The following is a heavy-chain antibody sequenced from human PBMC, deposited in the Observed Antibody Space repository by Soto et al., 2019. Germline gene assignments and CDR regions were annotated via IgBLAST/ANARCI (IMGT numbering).Heavy chain of an antibody. CDR2: IIPIFGTA. CDR3: ASPPLDLGGYYYYGMDV. Sequence: QVQLVQSGAEVKKPGSSVKVSCKASGGSFSSYAISWVRQAPGQGLEWMGGIIPIFGTAEYAQKFQGRVTITADESTSTAYMELSSLRSEDTPVYYCASPPLDLGGYYYYGMDVWGQGTTVTVSS. V-gene: IGHV1-69*12. J-gene: IGHJ6*02. CDR1: GGSFSSYA. D-gene: IGHD1-1*01.